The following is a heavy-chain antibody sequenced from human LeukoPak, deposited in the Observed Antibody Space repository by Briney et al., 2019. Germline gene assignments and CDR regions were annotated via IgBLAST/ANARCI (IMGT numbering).Heavy chain of an antibody. Sequence: SETLSLTCTVSSGSISTSNYYWGWVRQPPWKALEWIGNIFYSGSTYYSPSLKSRVTISLDTSRNQFSLKLNSVTAAGTAVYYCARVSKDSSGYYRTDYWGQGTLVTVSS. CDR1: SGSISTSNYY. D-gene: IGHD3-22*01. J-gene: IGHJ4*02. V-gene: IGHV4-39*07. CDR3: ARVSKDSSGYYRTDY. CDR2: IFYSGST.